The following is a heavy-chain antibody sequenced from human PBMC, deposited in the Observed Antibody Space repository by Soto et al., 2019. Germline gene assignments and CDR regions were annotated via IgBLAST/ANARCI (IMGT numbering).Heavy chain of an antibody. Sequence: PGGSLRLSCAASGFTFSSYSMNWVRQAPGKGLEWVASISNNGSYKYYADSVKGRFTISRDNSKNTLYLQMNSLRAEDTAVYYCARSQSGAFDISGQGTMVTVSS. CDR3: ARSQSGAFDI. D-gene: IGHD3-10*01. J-gene: IGHJ3*02. CDR2: ISNNGSYK. V-gene: IGHV3-21*01. CDR1: GFTFSSYS.